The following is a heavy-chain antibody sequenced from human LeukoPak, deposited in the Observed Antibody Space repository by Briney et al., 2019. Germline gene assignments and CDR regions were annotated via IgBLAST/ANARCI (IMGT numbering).Heavy chain of an antibody. J-gene: IGHJ4*02. CDR1: GYTFTSCA. Sequence: ASVKVSCKASGYTFTSCAMHWVRQAPGQRLEWMGWINAGNGNTKYSQKFQGRVTMTEDTSTDTAYMELSSLRSEDTAVYYCATGSSGYYYVYWGQGTLVTVSS. D-gene: IGHD3-22*01. CDR3: ATGSSGYYYVY. V-gene: IGHV1-3*01. CDR2: INAGNGNT.